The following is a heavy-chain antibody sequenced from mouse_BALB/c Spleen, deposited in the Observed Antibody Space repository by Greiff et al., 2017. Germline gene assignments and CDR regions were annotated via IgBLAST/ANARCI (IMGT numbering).Heavy chain of an antibody. D-gene: IGHD1-1*01. J-gene: IGHJ4*01. Sequence: DVKLVESGGGLVKPGGSLKLSCAASGFTFSSYAMSWVRQTPDKRLEWVATISSGGSYTYYPDSVKGRFTISRDNAKNTLYLQMSSLKSEDTAMYYCARLGGLYGSSFYAMDYWGQGTSVTVSS. V-gene: IGHV5-6*03. CDR2: ISSGGSYT. CDR1: GFTFSSYA. CDR3: ARLGGLYGSSFYAMDY.